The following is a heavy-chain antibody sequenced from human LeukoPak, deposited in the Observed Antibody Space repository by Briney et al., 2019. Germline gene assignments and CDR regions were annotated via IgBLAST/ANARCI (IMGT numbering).Heavy chain of an antibody. J-gene: IGHJ6*02. V-gene: IGHV5-51*01. CDR1: GYSFPTYW. D-gene: IGHD3-3*01. CDR2: IYPGDSDT. Sequence: GESLKISCKGSGYSFPTYWIGWVRQMPGKGLEWMGIIYPGDSDTRYSPSFRGQVTISADTSTSTAYLQWSSLKASDTGMYYCARQEGFDFWSGFYTGYYSGMDVWGQGTTVTVSS. CDR3: ARQEGFDFWSGFYTGYYSGMDV.